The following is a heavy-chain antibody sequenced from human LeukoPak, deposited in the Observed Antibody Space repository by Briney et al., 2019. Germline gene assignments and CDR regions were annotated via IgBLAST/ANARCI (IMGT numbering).Heavy chain of an antibody. CDR3: ARVVDDSRSDYFDY. CDR1: GYTFTGYY. CDR2: INPNSGGT. J-gene: IGHJ4*02. D-gene: IGHD3-22*01. V-gene: IGHV1-2*02. Sequence: ASVKVSCKASGYTFTGYYMHWVRQAPGQGLEWMGWINPNSGGTNYAQKFQGRVTMTRDTSISTAYMELSRLRSDDTAVYYCARVVDDSRSDYFDYWGQGTLVTVSS.